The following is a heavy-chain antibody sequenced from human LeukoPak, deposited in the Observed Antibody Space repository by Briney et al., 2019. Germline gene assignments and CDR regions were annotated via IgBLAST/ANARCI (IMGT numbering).Heavy chain of an antibody. Sequence: SESLSLTCTVSDDSISDYYRGWIRQPPGKGLEWIGYIHNSGTSTYNLSLKSRVTISADTSKNQFSLKLNSMTTADTAVYYCTRGAGWLIDYWGQGILVTVSS. CDR3: TRGAGWLIDY. D-gene: IGHD3-16*01. CDR2: IHNSGTS. J-gene: IGHJ4*02. CDR1: DDSISDYY. V-gene: IGHV4-59*01.